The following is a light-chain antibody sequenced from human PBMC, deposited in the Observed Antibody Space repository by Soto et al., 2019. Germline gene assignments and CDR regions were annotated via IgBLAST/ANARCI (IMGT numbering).Light chain of an antibody. CDR3: AAWDASLNGVI. CDR2: SNN. J-gene: IGLJ2*01. V-gene: IGLV1-44*01. CDR1: SSNIGTYT. Sequence: QSVLTQPPSASGTPGQRVTISCYGSSSNIGTYTVNWYQQVPGTAPKLLIYSNNQRPSGVPDRFSGSKSGTSASLAISGLQSEDEADYYCAAWDASLNGVIFGGGTKLTVL.